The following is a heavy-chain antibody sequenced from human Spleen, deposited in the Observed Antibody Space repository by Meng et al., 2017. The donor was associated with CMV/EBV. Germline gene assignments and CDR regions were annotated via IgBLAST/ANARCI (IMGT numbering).Heavy chain of an antibody. CDR1: GYTFTSYG. V-gene: IGHV1-18*01. J-gene: IGHJ4*02. D-gene: IGHD1-26*01. CDR2: ISAYNGNT. Sequence: ASVKVSCKASGYTFTSYGISWVRQAPGQGLEWMGWISAYNGNTNYAQKFQGRVTMTRDTSISTAYMELSRLRSDDTAVYYCAREGTVGATEGLDYWGQGTLVTVSS. CDR3: AREGTVGATEGLDY.